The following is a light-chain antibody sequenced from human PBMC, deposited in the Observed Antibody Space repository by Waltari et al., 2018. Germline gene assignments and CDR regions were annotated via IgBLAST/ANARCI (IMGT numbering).Light chain of an antibody. CDR2: DNN. V-gene: IGLV1-51*01. Sequence: QSVLTQPPSVSAAPGQKVTISCSGSSSNIGNNYVSWYQQFPGTAPKLLIYDNNKRPAGIPDRFSGSKSGTSATLGITGLQTWDEADYYCGTWDSSLSAGWVFGGGTKLTVL. J-gene: IGLJ3*02. CDR1: SSNIGNNY. CDR3: GTWDSSLSAGWV.